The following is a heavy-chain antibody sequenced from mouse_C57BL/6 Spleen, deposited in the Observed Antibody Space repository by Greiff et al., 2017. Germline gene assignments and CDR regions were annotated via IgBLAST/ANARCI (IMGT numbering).Heavy chain of an antibody. V-gene: IGHV1-15*01. CDR2: IDPETGGT. CDR3: ARGGSSYGRYVDV. D-gene: IGHD1-1*01. J-gene: IGHJ1*03. Sequence: QVQLQQSGAELVRPGASVTLSCKASGYTFTDYEMHWVKQTPVHGLEWIGAIDPETGGTAYNQKFKGKAILTADKSSSPAYMQLSSLTSEDSAVYYCARGGSSYGRYVDVWGTGTTVTVSS. CDR1: GYTFTDYE.